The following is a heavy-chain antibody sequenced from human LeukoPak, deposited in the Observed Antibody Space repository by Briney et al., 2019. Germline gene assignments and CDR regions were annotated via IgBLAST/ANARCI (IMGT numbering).Heavy chain of an antibody. D-gene: IGHD3-22*01. CDR2: ISVRAGTI. J-gene: IGHJ6*02. Sequence: GGCLRLSCAASGFGFGQYEMNWVRQAPGKGLEWIAYISVRAGTIYYGDSAEGRFTISRDDAKNSLYLQMNGLRVEDTAIYYCAKDFPHYYEVPHGMDVWGQGTTVTV. V-gene: IGHV3-48*03. CDR3: AKDFPHYYEVPHGMDV. CDR1: GFGFGQYE.